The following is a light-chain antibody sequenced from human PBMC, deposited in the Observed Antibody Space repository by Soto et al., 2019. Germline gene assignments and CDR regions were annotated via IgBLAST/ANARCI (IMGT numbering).Light chain of an antibody. CDR1: SSDVAIYNY. Sequence: QSVLTQPRSVSGSPGQSVTISCTGTSSDVAIYNYISWYQQHPGEAPKLMIHDVSERPSGVPDRFSGSKSGNTASLTISGLQADDEADYYCCSYAGSYTFARNVFGTGTKLTVL. CDR2: DVS. V-gene: IGLV2-11*01. CDR3: CSYAGSYTFARNV. J-gene: IGLJ1*01.